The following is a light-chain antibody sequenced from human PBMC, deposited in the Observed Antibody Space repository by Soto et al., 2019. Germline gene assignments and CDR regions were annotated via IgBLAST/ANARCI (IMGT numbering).Light chain of an antibody. V-gene: IGKV3-15*01. CDR3: QHYNNWPPWT. CDR1: QSVSLN. J-gene: IGKJ1*01. Sequence: EIVMTQSPATLSVSPGERVTLSCRASQSVSLNLAWYQQKPGQAPRLLIYGASTRATGIPARFSGSGSGTEFTLTISSLQSEDFSVYYCQHYNNWPPWTFGQGTKVEIK. CDR2: GAS.